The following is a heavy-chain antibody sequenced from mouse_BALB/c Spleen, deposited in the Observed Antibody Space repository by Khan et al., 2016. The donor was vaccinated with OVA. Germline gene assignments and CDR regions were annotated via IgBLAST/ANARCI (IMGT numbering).Heavy chain of an antibody. Sequence: EVELVESGGSLVKPGGSLKLSCAVSGFTFSSYVMSWVRQTPEKRLEWVASISSGGSTYYPDSVKGRFIISRDNARNIVNLQMSSLRSEDMAIYYCAREAYRYDKYYFDYWGQGTTLTVSS. CDR3: AREAYRYDKYYFDY. V-gene: IGHV5-6-5*01. D-gene: IGHD2-14*01. J-gene: IGHJ2*01. CDR2: ISSGGST. CDR1: GFTFSSYV.